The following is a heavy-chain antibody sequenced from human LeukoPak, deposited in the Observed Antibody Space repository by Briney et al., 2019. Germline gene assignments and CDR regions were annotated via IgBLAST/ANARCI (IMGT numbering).Heavy chain of an antibody. Sequence: PGGSLTLSCAASGFSFSDFYMSWLRQAPGMGLGWISYICTRSNPIYYADSVKGRFTISRDDAKNSLYLQMNSLRDEDTAVYFCAREVRGSGRDFDYWGQGILVTVST. CDR1: GFSFSDFY. CDR3: AREVRGSGRDFDY. V-gene: IGHV3-11*01. CDR2: ICTRSNPI. J-gene: IGHJ4*02. D-gene: IGHD3-10*01.